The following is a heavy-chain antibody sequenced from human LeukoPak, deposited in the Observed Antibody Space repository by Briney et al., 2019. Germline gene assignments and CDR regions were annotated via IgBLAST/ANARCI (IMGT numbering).Heavy chain of an antibody. V-gene: IGHV1-24*01. CDR3: ARDPIYYDSSGSDY. Sequence: GASVKVSCKVSGYTLTELSMHWVRQAPGKGLEWMGGFDPEDGETIYAQKFQGRVTITADESTSTAYMELNSLRSEDTAVYYCARDPIYYDSSGSDYWGQGTLVTVSS. CDR2: FDPEDGET. J-gene: IGHJ4*02. CDR1: GYTLTELS. D-gene: IGHD3-22*01.